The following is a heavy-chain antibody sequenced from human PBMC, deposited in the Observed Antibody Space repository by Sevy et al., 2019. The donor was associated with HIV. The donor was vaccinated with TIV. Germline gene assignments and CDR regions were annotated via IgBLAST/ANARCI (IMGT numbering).Heavy chain of an antibody. CDR3: ARDNSGGGDDAFDI. D-gene: IGHD7-27*01. J-gene: IGHJ3*02. CDR1: GFTFSSYA. Sequence: GGSLRLSCAASGFTFSSYAMHWVRQAPGKGLEWVAVISYDGSNKYYADSVKGRFTISRDNSKNTLYLQMNSLRAEDTAVYYCARDNSGGGDDAFDIWGQGTMVTVS. CDR2: ISYDGSNK. V-gene: IGHV3-30-3*01.